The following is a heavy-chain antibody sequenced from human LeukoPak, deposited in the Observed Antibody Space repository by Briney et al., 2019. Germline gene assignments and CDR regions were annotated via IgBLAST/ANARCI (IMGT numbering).Heavy chain of an antibody. J-gene: IGHJ4*02. CDR1: GHTFPKNG. CDR3: ATVGRLRYVLED. D-gene: IGHD5/OR15-5a*01. V-gene: IGHV1-18*01. Sequence: GASVKVSCKTSGHTFPKNGIAWVRQAPGQGLEWMGWVVGHNGHTKYAQRFQGRVIMTTDTSTSTAYMELRSLKSDDTAIYYCATVGRLRYVLEDWGQGTLVTVSS. CDR2: VVGHNGHT.